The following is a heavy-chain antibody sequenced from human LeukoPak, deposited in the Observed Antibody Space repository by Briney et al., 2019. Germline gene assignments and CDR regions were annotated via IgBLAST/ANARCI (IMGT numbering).Heavy chain of an antibody. J-gene: IGHJ4*02. CDR3: AKGLSSGWSETLDY. V-gene: IGHV3-9*03. CDR2: ISWNSGSI. D-gene: IGHD6-19*01. CDR1: GFTFDDYA. Sequence: GGSLRLSCAASGFTFDDYAMHWVRQAPGKGLEWVSGISWNSGSIGYADSVKGRFTISRDNAKNSLYLQMNSLRAEDMALYYCAKGLSSGWSETLDYWGQGTLVTVSS.